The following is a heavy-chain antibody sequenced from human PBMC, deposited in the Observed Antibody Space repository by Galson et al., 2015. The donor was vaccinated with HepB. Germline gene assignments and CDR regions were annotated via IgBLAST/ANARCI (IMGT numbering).Heavy chain of an antibody. CDR2: IIPIFGTT. D-gene: IGHD3-3*01. Sequence: VKVSCKASGSTLSNYGINWVRQAPGQGLEWMGGIIPIFGTTNYAQKFQGRVTLIADKSTSTAYMELSSLTSEDTAVYFCARAVPESFDFWSGYSHFDSWGQGTVVTVSS. CDR3: ARAVPESFDFWSGYSHFDS. J-gene: IGHJ4*02. V-gene: IGHV1-69*13. CDR1: GSTLSNYG.